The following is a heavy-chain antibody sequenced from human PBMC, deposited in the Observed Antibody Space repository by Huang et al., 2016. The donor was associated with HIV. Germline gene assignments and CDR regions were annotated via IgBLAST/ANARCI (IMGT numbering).Heavy chain of an antibody. Sequence: EVQLMESGGGLVQPGGSLRLSCAASGFTFSTYNMNGVRQAPGKGWEWVSYITSSSGSIYYADSLKGRFTISRDNAKNSLYLQMNSLRAEDTAVYYCARFGSYYYGSGSYLDAFDIWGQGTMVTVSS. V-gene: IGHV3-48*01. CDR1: GFTFSTYN. CDR2: ITSSSGSI. CDR3: ARFGSYYYGSGSYLDAFDI. J-gene: IGHJ3*02. D-gene: IGHD3-10*01.